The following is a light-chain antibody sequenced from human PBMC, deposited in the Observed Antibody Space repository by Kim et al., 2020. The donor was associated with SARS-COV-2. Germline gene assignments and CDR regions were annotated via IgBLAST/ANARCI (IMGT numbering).Light chain of an antibody. CDR2: PHN. Sequence: SPEQTANITCSGDKLGDKYACWYQHKPGQSPVLVIYPHNKRPSGIPERFSGSNSGNTATLTISGTQAMDEADYYCQAWDSSTVVFGGGTQLTVL. J-gene: IGLJ2*01. V-gene: IGLV3-1*01. CDR3: QAWDSSTVV. CDR1: KLGDKY.